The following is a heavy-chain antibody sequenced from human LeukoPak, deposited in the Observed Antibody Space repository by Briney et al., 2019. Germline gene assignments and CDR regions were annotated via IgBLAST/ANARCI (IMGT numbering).Heavy chain of an antibody. CDR2: IYYSGST. V-gene: IGHV4-30-4*01. CDR3: AREKSPPPGHYYGMDV. J-gene: IGHJ6*02. Sequence: SQTLSLTCTVSGGSISSGNYCWSWIRQPPGKGLEWIGYIYYSGSTYYNVSLKSRVTISLDMSKNQFSLKLSSVSAADTAVYYCAREKSPPPGHYYGMDVWGQGTTVTVSS. CDR1: GGSISSGNYC.